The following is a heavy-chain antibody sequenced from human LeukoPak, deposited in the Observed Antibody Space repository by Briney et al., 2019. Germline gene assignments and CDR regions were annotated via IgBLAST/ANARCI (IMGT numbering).Heavy chain of an antibody. V-gene: IGHV3-74*01. CDR1: GFTFSSYW. D-gene: IGHD3-10*01. CDR3: ARGGATMAYY. Sequence: GGSLRPSCSASGFTFSSYWMHWVRQAPGKGLAWVSRINSDGSSTSYADSVKGRFTISRDNAKNTLYLQMNSLRAEDTAVYYCARGGATMAYYWGQGTLVTVSS. CDR2: INSDGSST. J-gene: IGHJ4*02.